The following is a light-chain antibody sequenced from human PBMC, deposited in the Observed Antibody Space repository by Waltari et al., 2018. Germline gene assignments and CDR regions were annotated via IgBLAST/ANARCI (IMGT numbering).Light chain of an antibody. CDR3: QQYNNWPYT. Sequence: ELVMTQSPATLSVSPGERATLSCRASQSVSSNLAWYQRKPGQAPRLLLFGASPRATGIPARFSGSGSGTEFTLTISRLQSEDFAIYYCQQYNNWPYTFGQGTKLEIK. CDR2: GAS. J-gene: IGKJ2*01. V-gene: IGKV3-15*01. CDR1: QSVSSN.